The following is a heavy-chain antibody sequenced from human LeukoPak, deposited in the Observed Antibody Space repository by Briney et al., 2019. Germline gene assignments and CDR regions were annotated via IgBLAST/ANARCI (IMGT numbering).Heavy chain of an antibody. J-gene: IGHJ6*02. V-gene: IGHV3-7*01. Sequence: PGGSLRLSCAASGFTFSSYWMSWVRQAPGKGLEWVANIKQDGGDKYYVHSVKGRFTISRDNAKNSLYLQMNSLRAEDTAVYYCARDNPYYYGMDVWGQGTTVTVSS. CDR3: ARDNPYYYGMDV. CDR1: GFTFSSYW. D-gene: IGHD1-14*01. CDR2: IKQDGGDK.